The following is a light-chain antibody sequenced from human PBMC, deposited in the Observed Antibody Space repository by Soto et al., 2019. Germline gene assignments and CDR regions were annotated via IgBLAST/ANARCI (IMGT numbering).Light chain of an antibody. CDR3: HQYANSPLT. CDR1: QSVASNL. Sequence: EIVLTQSPGTLSLSPGERATLSCRASQSVASNLLAWFQQRPGQPPRLLIYDATGRATGIPDRFSGSGSATDFTLTINRLAPEDFAVYYCHQYANSPLTFGQGTKLEIK. V-gene: IGKV3-20*01. CDR2: DAT. J-gene: IGKJ2*01.